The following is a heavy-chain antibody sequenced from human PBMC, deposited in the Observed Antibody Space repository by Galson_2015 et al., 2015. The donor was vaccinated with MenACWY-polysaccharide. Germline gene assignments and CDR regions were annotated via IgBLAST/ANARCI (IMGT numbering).Heavy chain of an antibody. CDR1: GGTFADHG. CDR3: ARAECSGDGRCYFAH. Sequence: SVKVSCKASGGTFADHGINWVRQAPGQGFEWMGRINPKLGKTNYPQKFQGRVTITADQSTRTVYMELSSLRSEDTAVYYCARAECSGDGRCYFAHWGQGTLVTVSS. V-gene: IGHV1-69*04. D-gene: IGHD2-15*01. CDR2: INPKLGKT. J-gene: IGHJ4*02.